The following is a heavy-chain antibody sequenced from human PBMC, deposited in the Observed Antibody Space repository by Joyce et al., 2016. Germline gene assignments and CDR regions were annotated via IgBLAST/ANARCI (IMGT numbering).Heavy chain of an antibody. D-gene: IGHD2-2*02. CDR1: GFIFSHAW. J-gene: IGHJ4*02. CDR3: TTEWDIIVAPAAIGAGNFDY. CDR2: SKRKADGGTK. V-gene: IGHV3-15*01. Sequence: EVQLVESGGGLVKPGGSLRLSCAASGFIFSHAWMSWVSQAPGKGLEWVGRSKRKADGGTKDYAAPVKGRFTISRDDSKKMLFLQMDSLKTEDTAVYYCTTEWDIIVAPAAIGAGNFDYWGQGTLVTVSS.